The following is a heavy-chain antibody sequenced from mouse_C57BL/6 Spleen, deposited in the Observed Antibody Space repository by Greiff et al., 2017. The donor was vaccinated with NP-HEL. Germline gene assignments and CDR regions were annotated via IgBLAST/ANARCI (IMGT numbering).Heavy chain of an antibody. J-gene: IGHJ1*03. Sequence: EVQRVESGEGLVKPGGSLKLSCAASGFTFSSYAMSWVRQTPEKRLEWVAYISSGGDYIYYADTVKGRFTISRDTARNTLYLQMSSLTSEDTAMYYCTRDQRGLGTSKIRGYFDVWGTGTTVTVSS. CDR2: ISSGGDYI. D-gene: IGHD3-3*01. CDR1: GFTFSSYA. V-gene: IGHV5-9-1*02. CDR3: TRDQRGLGTSKIRGYFDV.